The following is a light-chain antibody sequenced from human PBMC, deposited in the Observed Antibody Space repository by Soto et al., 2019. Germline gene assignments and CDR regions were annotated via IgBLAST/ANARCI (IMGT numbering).Light chain of an antibody. CDR3: HQLNSYLP. V-gene: IGKV1-9*01. CDR2: AAS. J-gene: IGKJ4*01. CDR1: QGISSY. Sequence: KPLTQWPSFLSASVVERKSIDFRASQGISSYLAWYQQKPGKAPKLLIYAASTLQSGVPSRFSGSGSGTEFTLTISSLQPEDFATYYCHQLNSYLPLGGGTKVDIK.